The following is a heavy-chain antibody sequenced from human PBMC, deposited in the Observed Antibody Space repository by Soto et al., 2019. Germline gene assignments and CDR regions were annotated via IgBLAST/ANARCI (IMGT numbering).Heavy chain of an antibody. D-gene: IGHD6-6*01. CDR1: GFTFSSYG. V-gene: IGHV3-30*18. J-gene: IGHJ6*02. CDR2: ISYDGSNK. Sequence: PGGSLRLSCAASGFTFSSYGMHWVRQAPGKGLEWVAVISYDGSNKYYADSVKGRFTISRDNSKNTLYLQMNSLRAEDTAVYYCAKNPAVAARRGLFSYYFYGMDVWGQGTTVTVSS. CDR3: AKNPAVAARRGLFSYYFYGMDV.